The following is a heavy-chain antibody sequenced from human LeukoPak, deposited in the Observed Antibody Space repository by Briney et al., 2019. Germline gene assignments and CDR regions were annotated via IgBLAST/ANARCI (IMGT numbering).Heavy chain of an antibody. V-gene: IGHV4-39*07. CDR3: ATQVDSSGYYYGVFDY. Sequence: SETLSLTCTVSGGSITSSSYYWGWIRQPPGKGLEWIGSVYYSGNTYYNSSLKSRVTISVDTSKNQSSLKLSSGTAADTAVYYCATQVDSSGYYYGVFDYWGQGTLVTVSS. D-gene: IGHD3-22*01. J-gene: IGHJ4*02. CDR2: VYYSGNT. CDR1: GGSITSSSYY.